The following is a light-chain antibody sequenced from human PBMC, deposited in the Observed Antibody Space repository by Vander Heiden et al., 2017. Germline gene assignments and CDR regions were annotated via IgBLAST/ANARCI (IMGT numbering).Light chain of an antibody. Sequence: SYVLTQPPSVSVAPGQTARITWGGNNIGSGRVDWYQQKPGQAPVLVVYDDSDRPSGIPERFSGSNSGNTATLTISRVAAGDEADYYCQVWDSNTDHYVFGTGTKVTVL. CDR2: DDS. V-gene: IGLV3-21*02. CDR3: QVWDSNTDHYV. CDR1: NIGSGR. J-gene: IGLJ1*01.